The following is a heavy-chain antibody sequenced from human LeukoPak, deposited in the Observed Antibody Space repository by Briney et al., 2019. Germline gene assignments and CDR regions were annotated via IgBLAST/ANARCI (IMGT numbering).Heavy chain of an antibody. D-gene: IGHD2-21*02. J-gene: IGHJ6*03. CDR1: GYTFTGYY. CDR3: SKYGPLHNYYYHMDV. Sequence: ASVKVSCKASGYTFTGYYLHWVRQAPGQKLEWMGWINPNSGGTNYAQTFQGRVPMTRDTSISTAYMELSRLRSDDTAMYYCSKYGPLHNYYYHMDVWGKGTTVSVSS. CDR2: INPNSGGT. V-gene: IGHV1-2*02.